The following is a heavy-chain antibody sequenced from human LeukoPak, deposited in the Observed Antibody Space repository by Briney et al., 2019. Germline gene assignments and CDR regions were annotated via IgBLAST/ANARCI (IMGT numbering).Heavy chain of an antibody. CDR3: ARATPSYDYVWGSYRLRSHFDY. V-gene: IGHV4-39*07. D-gene: IGHD3-16*02. CDR2: INHSGST. Sequence: SETLSLTCTVSGGSISSGDYYWSWIRQPPGKGLEWIGEINHSGSTNYNPSLKSRVTISVDTSKNQFSLKLSSVTAADTAVYYCARATPSYDYVWGSYRLRSHFDYWGQGTLVTVSS. CDR1: GGSISSGDYY. J-gene: IGHJ4*02.